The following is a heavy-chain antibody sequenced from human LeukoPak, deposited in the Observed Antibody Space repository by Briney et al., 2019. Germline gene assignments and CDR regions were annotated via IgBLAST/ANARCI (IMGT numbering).Heavy chain of an antibody. V-gene: IGHV4-59*01. CDR2: IYYSGST. CDR1: GGSISSYY. CDR3: ARANIQSPYYYYGMDV. J-gene: IGHJ6*02. Sequence: PSETLSLTCTVSGGSISSYYWSWIRRPPGKGLEWIGYIYYSGSTNYNPSLKSRVTISVDTSKNQFSLKLSSVTAADTAVYYCARANIQSPYYYYGMDVWGQGTTVTVSS. D-gene: IGHD4-11*01.